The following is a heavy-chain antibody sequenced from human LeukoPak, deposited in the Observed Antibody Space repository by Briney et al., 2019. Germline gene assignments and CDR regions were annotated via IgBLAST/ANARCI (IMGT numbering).Heavy chain of an antibody. J-gene: IGHJ5*02. CDR2: IYYSGST. D-gene: IGHD3-22*01. Sequence: SETPSLTCTVSGGSISVSTYYWGWIRQPPGKGLEWIGSIYYSGSTYYNPSLKSRVIILVDTSKNQFSLKLSSVTAADTAVYYCAGAYYYESTGHLNWFDRWGQGTLVTVSS. CDR1: GGSISVSTYY. V-gene: IGHV4-39*07. CDR3: AGAYYYESTGHLNWFDR.